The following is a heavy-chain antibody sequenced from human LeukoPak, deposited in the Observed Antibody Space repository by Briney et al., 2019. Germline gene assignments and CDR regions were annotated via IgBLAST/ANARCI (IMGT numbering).Heavy chain of an antibody. CDR3: ARANYDFWSGYWGGFDY. CDR2: IYYSGST. D-gene: IGHD3-3*01. CDR1: GGSISSYY. Sequence: SETLSLTCTVSGGSISSYYWSWIRQPPGKGLEWIGYIYYSGSTNYNPSLKSRVTISVDTSKNQFSLKLSSVTAADTAVYYSARANYDFWSGYWGGFDYWGQGTLVTVSS. V-gene: IGHV4-59*01. J-gene: IGHJ4*02.